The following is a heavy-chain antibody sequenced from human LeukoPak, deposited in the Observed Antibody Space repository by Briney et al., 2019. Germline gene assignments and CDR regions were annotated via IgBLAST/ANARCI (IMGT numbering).Heavy chain of an antibody. CDR3: ARGDILTGYYWVY. CDR2: VDPSDSYT. V-gene: IGHV5-10-1*01. J-gene: IGHJ4*02. D-gene: IGHD3-9*01. Sequence: GESLKISCKGSGYSFTSYWISWVRQMPGKGLEWMGRVDPSDSYTNYSPSFRGHVTISADKSISTAYLRWNSLKASDTAMYYCARGDILTGYYWVYWGQGTLVTVSS. CDR1: GYSFTSYW.